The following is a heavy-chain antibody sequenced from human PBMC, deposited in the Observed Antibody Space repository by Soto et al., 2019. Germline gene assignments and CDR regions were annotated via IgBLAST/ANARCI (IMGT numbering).Heavy chain of an antibody. CDR1: GFTFSSYA. D-gene: IGHD5-18*01. Sequence: GGSLRLSCAASGFTFSSYAMSWVRQAPGKGLEWVSAISGSGGSTYYADSVKGRFTISRDNSKNTLYLQMNSLRAEDTAVYYCAKGGYSYGYPANWFDPWGQGTLVTVSS. CDR3: AKGGYSYGYPANWFDP. CDR2: ISGSGGST. J-gene: IGHJ5*02. V-gene: IGHV3-23*01.